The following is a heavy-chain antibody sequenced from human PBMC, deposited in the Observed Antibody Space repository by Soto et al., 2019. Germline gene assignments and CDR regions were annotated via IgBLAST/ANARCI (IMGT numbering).Heavy chain of an antibody. CDR1: GGSVSSGSYY. CDR3: ARVGGNRAYYFDS. D-gene: IGHD1-1*01. J-gene: IGHJ4*02. V-gene: IGHV4-61*01. Sequence: PSETLSLTCTVSGGSVSSGSYYWSWIRQPPGKGLEWIGYIYYSGSTNYKPSLKSRITISVDTSKNQYSLKLSSAPAADTAVYYCARVGGNRAYYFDSWGQGTLVTVSS. CDR2: IYYSGST.